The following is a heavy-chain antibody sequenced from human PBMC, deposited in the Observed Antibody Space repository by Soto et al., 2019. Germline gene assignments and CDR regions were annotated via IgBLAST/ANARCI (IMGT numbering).Heavy chain of an antibody. CDR2: IYWDDDK. Sequence: QITLKESGPTLVKPTQTLTLTCTFSGFSLSTTGVGVGWIRQPPGKALEWLALIYWDDDKRYSPSLKSRVTTPKDTSNYQVVLTMTNMDPVDTAKYYGARLPWFGELFWGQGTLVTVSS. CDR1: GFSLSTTGVG. CDR3: ARLPWFGELF. D-gene: IGHD3-10*01. J-gene: IGHJ4*02. V-gene: IGHV2-5*02.